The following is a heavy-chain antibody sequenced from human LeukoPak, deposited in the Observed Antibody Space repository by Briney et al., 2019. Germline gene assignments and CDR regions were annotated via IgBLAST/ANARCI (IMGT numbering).Heavy chain of an antibody. Sequence: GASVKVSCKASGYTFTSYGISWVRQAPGQGLEWMGWIRVYNGDTNYAQKLQGRVTMTTDTSTSTAYMELRSLRSDDTAVYYCARAQEDYYDSTLDYWGQGTLVTVSS. D-gene: IGHD3-22*01. CDR2: IRVYNGDT. V-gene: IGHV1-18*01. J-gene: IGHJ4*02. CDR3: ARAQEDYYDSTLDY. CDR1: GYTFTSYG.